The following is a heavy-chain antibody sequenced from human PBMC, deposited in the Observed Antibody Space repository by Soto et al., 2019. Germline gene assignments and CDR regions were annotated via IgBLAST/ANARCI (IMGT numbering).Heavy chain of an antibody. CDR2: IIPIFGTA. CDR1: GGTFSSYA. CDR3: ATSYYYYYGMAV. V-gene: IGHV1-69*13. J-gene: IGHJ6*02. Sequence: SVKVSCKASGGTFSSYAISWVRQAPGQGLEWMGGIIPIFGTANYAQKFQGRVTITADESTSTAYMELSSLRSEDTAVYYCATSYYYYYGMAVWGQGTTVTVSS.